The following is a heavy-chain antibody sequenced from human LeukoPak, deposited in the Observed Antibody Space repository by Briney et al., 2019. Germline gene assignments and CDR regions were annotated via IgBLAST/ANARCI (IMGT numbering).Heavy chain of an antibody. CDR3: ARHKMVRGASGWFDP. CDR2: ISAYNGNT. Sequence: ASVKVSCKASGYTFTSYGISWVRQAPGQGLEWMGWISAYNGNTNYAQKLQGRVTMTTDTSTSTAYMELRSLRSDDTAVYYCARHKMVRGASGWFDPWGQGTLVTVSS. V-gene: IGHV1-18*01. D-gene: IGHD3-10*01. CDR1: GYTFTSYG. J-gene: IGHJ5*02.